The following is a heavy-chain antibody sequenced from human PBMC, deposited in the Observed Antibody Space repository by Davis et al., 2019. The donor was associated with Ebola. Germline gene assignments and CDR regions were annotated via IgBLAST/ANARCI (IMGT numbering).Heavy chain of an antibody. Sequence: GESLQTSCAASGFIFSSYAMSWVRQSPGKGLEWVSSISVRSITYHADSVKGRFTIARDNSKNTLYLQMNSLRAEDTAVYYCAKVHPPTTVTTGWLDPWGQGTLVNVSS. CDR2: ISVRSIT. D-gene: IGHD4-17*01. J-gene: IGHJ5*02. CDR3: AKVHPPTTVTTGWLDP. CDR1: GFIFSSYA. V-gene: IGHV3-23*01.